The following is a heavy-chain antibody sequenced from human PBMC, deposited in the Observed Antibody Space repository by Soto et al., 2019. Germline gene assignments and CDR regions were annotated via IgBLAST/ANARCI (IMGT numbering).Heavy chain of an antibody. D-gene: IGHD6-19*01. CDR1: GYTFTSYG. CDR3: ARITNHYQQWLVVYFDY. V-gene: IGHV1-18*01. CDR2: ISAYNGNT. J-gene: IGHJ4*02. Sequence: ASVKVSCKASGYTFTSYGISWVRQAPGQGLEWMGWISAYNGNTNYAQKLQGRVTMTTDTSTSTAYMELRSLRSDDTAVYYCARITNHYQQWLVVYFDYWGQGTLVTVSS.